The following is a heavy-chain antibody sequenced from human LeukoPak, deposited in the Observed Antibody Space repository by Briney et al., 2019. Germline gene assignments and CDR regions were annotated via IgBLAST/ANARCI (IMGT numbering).Heavy chain of an antibody. D-gene: IGHD4-17*01. V-gene: IGHV3-30*18. CDR3: AKGPPGDYGDYYFDY. Sequence: GGSLRLSCAASGFTFSSYGMHWVRQAPGKGLEWVAVISYDGSNKYYADSVKGRFTISRDNSKNTLYLQMNSLRAEDTAVYYCAKGPPGDYGDYYFDYWGQGTLVTVSS. J-gene: IGHJ4*02. CDR1: GFTFSSYG. CDR2: ISYDGSNK.